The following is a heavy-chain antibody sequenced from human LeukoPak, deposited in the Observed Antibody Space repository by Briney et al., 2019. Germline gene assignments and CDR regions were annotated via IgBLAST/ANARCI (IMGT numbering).Heavy chain of an antibody. D-gene: IGHD2-2*01. CDR1: GWSVNDYY. J-gene: IGHJ5*02. Sequence: AETLSLTCAVYGWSVNDYYWDWIRQPPGKCLEWVWVMKARGDTNYNPSLKSRVTISVDTSKRQLSLRITSTIAADTAVYYCVRGQVPAARGYNWFDPWGQGTLVTVSS. CDR3: VRGQVPAARGYNWFDP. V-gene: IGHV4-34*01. CDR2: MKARGDT.